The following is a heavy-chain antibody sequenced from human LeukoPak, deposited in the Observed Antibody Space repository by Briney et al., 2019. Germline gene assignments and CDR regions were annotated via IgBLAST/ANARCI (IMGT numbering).Heavy chain of an antibody. Sequence: SETLSLTCTVSGGSISNYYWTWLRQPPGKGLEWSGSIYYSGSTNYNPSLKSRVTISVDTSKNQFSLKLSSVTAADTAVYFCAKADLPVRSPYNWFDPWGQGTLVTVSS. CDR1: GGSISNYY. J-gene: IGHJ5*02. CDR3: AKADLPVRSPYNWFDP. CDR2: IYYSGST. V-gene: IGHV4-59*12. D-gene: IGHD3-10*01.